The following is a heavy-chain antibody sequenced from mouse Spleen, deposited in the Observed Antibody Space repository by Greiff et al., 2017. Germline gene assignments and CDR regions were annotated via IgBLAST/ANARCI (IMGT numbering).Heavy chain of an antibody. J-gene: IGHJ1*01. Sequence: VQLQQSGAELVRPGASVKLSCKASGYTFTDYYINWVKQRPGQGLEWIARIYPGSGNTYYNEKFKGKATLTAEKSSSTAYMQLSSLTSEDSAVYFCAREGGTGYFDVWGAGTTVTGSS. CDR1: GYTFTDYY. CDR3: AREGGTGYFDV. V-gene: IGHV1-76*01. D-gene: IGHD4-1*01. CDR2: IYPGSGNT.